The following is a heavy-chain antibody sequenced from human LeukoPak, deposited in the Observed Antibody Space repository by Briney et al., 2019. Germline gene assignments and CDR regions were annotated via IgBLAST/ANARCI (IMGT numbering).Heavy chain of an antibody. J-gene: IGHJ4*02. Sequence: SETLSLTCIVSGYSVSSVYYWGWIRQPPGKGLEWIGSTYHSGSTYYNPSLKSRVTISVDTSKNQFSLKLSSVTAADTAMYYCARLRRVGATPFDYWGQGTLVTVSS. CDR3: ARLRRVGATPFDY. CDR1: GYSVSSVYY. D-gene: IGHD1-26*01. V-gene: IGHV4-38-2*02. CDR2: TYHSGST.